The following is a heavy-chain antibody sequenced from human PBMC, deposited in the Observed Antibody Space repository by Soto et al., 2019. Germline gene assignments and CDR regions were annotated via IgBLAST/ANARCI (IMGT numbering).Heavy chain of an antibody. Sequence: DVQLLESGGSLVQPEGSLRLSCAASGFTFSSYAMGWVHQGPGKGLEWVAVVSIGGSTHYADSVRGRFTISRDNSKNTLSLQMNSLTAEDTAVYFCAKRRGAGGHFDYWGQGALVTVSS. CDR1: GFTFSSYA. CDR2: VSIGGST. CDR3: AKRRGAGGHFDY. V-gene: IGHV3-23*01. J-gene: IGHJ4*02. D-gene: IGHD2-15*01.